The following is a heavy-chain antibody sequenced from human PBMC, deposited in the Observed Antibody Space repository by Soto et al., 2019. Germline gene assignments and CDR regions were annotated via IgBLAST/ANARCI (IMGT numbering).Heavy chain of an antibody. D-gene: IGHD4-17*01. Sequence: SETLSLTCTVSGVSVSSGSYYWSWIRQPPGKGLEWIGYIYYSGSTNYNPSLKSRFTISVDTSKNQFSLTLSSVTAADTAVYYCARESDYGGILYYFDYWGQGTLVTVSS. CDR1: GVSVSSGSYY. CDR2: IYYSGST. V-gene: IGHV4-61*01. CDR3: ARESDYGGILYYFDY. J-gene: IGHJ4*02.